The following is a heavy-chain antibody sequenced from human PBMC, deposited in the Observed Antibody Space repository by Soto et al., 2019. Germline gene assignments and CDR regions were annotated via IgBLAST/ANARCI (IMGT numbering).Heavy chain of an antibody. CDR2: ISGSGGST. Sequence: GGSLRLSCAASGFTFSSYAMSWVRQAPGKGLEWVSAISGSGGSTYYADSVKGRFTISRDNSKNTLYLQMNSLRAEDTAVYYCAKGSLQAVVVAAGFDPWGQGTLVTVSA. J-gene: IGHJ5*02. CDR3: AKGSLQAVVVAAGFDP. CDR1: GFTFSSYA. D-gene: IGHD2-15*01. V-gene: IGHV3-23*01.